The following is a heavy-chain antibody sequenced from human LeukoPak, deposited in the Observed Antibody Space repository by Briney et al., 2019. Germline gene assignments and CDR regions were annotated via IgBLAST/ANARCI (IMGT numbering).Heavy chain of an antibody. D-gene: IGHD4-17*01. V-gene: IGHV3-53*01. CDR1: GFTVSRNS. CDR2: IYSGGST. J-gene: IGHJ4*02. CDR3: ARDHDYGDYVPLGY. Sequence: GGSLRLSCAASGFTVSRNSMTWVRQAPGKGLEWVSVIYSGGSTYYADSVKGRFTISRDNSKNTLYLQMNSLRAEDTAVYYCARDHDYGDYVPLGYWGQGTLVTVSS.